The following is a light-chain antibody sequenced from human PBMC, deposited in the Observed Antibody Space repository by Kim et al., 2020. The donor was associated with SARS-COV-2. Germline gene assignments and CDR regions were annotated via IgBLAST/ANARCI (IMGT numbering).Light chain of an antibody. J-gene: IGKJ4*01. CDR2: GAS. CDR1: QSVSSMY. CDR3: QQYNDWPLLT. Sequence: IVLTQSPGTLSLSPGERATLSCRASQSVSSMYLAWYQQKPGQAPRLLIYGASTRATDVSDRFSGSGSGTEFTLTIRSLQSEDLAVYYCQQYNDWPLLTFGGGTKVDIK. V-gene: IGKV3-15*01.